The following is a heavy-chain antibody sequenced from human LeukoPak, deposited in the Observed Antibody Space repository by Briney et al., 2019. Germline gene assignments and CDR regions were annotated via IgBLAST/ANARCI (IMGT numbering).Heavy chain of an antibody. J-gene: IGHJ4*02. D-gene: IGHD2-21*02. V-gene: IGHV3-23*01. CDR1: GFTVSSNE. CDR2: ISGRDDTTYYTDSPEGST. CDR3: AKCMSATGVCLNFDS. Sequence: GGSLRLSCAASGFTVSSNEMSWVRQAPGKGLQWVSGISGRDDTTYYTDSPEGSTYYTNSAEGRFTISRDNSKNTVYLQIDSLGVEDTAVYYCAKCMSATGVCLNFDSWGQGILVTVSS.